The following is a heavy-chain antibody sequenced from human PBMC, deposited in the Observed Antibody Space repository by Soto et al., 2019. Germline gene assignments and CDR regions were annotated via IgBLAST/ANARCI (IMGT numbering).Heavy chain of an antibody. J-gene: IGHJ3*01. Sequence: QVQLVDSGGGLVKPGGSLRLSCAASGFTVSNYYMGWIRQAPGKGLEWISYINNKGSAIYYADSVKGRFTISRDDAKNSLYLEINSLRAEDTAVYYCASQFWSHDAFDVWGRGTMVNISS. V-gene: IGHV3-11*01. CDR3: ASQFWSHDAFDV. CDR1: GFTVSNYY. D-gene: IGHD2-8*02. CDR2: INNKGSAI.